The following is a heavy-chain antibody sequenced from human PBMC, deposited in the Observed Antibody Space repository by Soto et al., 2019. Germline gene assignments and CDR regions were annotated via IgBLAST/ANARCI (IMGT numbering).Heavy chain of an antibody. CDR1: GASIRSGGYY. Sequence: SETLSLTCSVSGASIRSGGYYWSWLRQSPGKGLEWIGHIYYTGSTFYSPSLKSRLTISLDTSKNQFSLDLRSVTAADTAMYYCARIEMASIKWGRGTLVTVSS. CDR3: ARIEMASIK. V-gene: IGHV4-31*03. CDR2: IYYTGST. J-gene: IGHJ4*02.